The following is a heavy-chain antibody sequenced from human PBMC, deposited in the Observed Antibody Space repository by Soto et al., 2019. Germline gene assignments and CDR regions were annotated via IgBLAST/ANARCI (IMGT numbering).Heavy chain of an antibody. Sequence: QVQLVESGGGVVQPGRCLRLSCAASGFSFSTYGMHWVRQAPGKGLEWVAVTSYDGSNKYYADSVKGRFTISRDNAKNTLYVEMNSLRAEDTAVYYCVKGATGGPRGYFDLWGRGTLVTVSS. CDR2: TSYDGSNK. V-gene: IGHV3-30*18. CDR1: GFSFSTYG. J-gene: IGHJ2*01. D-gene: IGHD3-16*01. CDR3: VKGATGGPRGYFDL.